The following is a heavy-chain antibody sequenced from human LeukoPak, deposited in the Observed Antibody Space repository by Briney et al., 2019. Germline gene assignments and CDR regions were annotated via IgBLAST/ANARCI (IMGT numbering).Heavy chain of an antibody. CDR3: ATLWAARPLPWYYFDY. V-gene: IGHV1-24*01. J-gene: IGHJ4*02. D-gene: IGHD6-6*01. CDR2: FDPEDGET. Sequence: ASVKVSCKVSGYTLTELSMHWVRQAPGKGLEWMGGFDPEDGETIYAQKFQGRVTMTEDTSTDTAYMELSSLRSEDTAVYYCATLWAARPLPWYYFDYWGQGTLVTVSS. CDR1: GYTLTELS.